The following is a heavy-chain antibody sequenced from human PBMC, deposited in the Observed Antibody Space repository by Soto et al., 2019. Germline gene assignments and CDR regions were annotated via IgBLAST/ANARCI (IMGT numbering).Heavy chain of an antibody. CDR2: INPNSGGT. CDR3: ARGSVATTIGFVYY. Sequence: GGPVKVSCKASGYTFTGYYMHWVRQAPGQGLEWMGWINPNSGGTNYAQKFQGRVTMTRDTSISTAYMELSRLRSDDTAVYYCARGSVATTIGFVYYWGQGTLVTVSS. D-gene: IGHD5-12*01. V-gene: IGHV1-2*02. J-gene: IGHJ4*02. CDR1: GYTFTGYY.